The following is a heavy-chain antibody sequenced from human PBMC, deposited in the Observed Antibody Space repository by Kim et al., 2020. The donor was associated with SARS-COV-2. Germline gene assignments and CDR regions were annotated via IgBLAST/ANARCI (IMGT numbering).Heavy chain of an antibody. CDR3: ARDGVDGSGGAAGYFDY. J-gene: IGHJ4*02. D-gene: IGHD2-15*01. Sequence: VKGRFTISRDNAKNSLYLQMNSLRAEDTAVYYCARDGVDGSGGAAGYFDYWGQGTLVTVSS. V-gene: IGHV3-11*01.